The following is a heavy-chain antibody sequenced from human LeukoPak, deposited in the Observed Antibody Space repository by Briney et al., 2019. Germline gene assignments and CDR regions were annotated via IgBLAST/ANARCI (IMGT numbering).Heavy chain of an antibody. CDR1: GFTFSSYA. V-gene: IGHV3-23*01. CDR2: ISGSGGST. CDR3: AKLHYYGSGGFDY. Sequence: RPGGSLRLSCAASGFTFSSYAMSWVRRAPGKGLEWVSAISGSGGSTYYADSVKGRFTISRDNSKNTLYLQMNSLRAEDTAVYYCAKLHYYGSGGFDYWGQGTLVTVSS. J-gene: IGHJ4*02. D-gene: IGHD3-10*01.